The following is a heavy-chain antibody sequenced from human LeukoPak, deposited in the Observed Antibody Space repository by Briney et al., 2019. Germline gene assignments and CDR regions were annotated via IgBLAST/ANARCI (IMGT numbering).Heavy chain of an antibody. D-gene: IGHD2-21*01. V-gene: IGHV5-51*01. CDR2: IYPGHSDT. J-gene: IGHJ4*02. CDR1: GYGFTTYW. CDR3: ARHGNLWSLDF. Sequence: GESLKISCKASGYGFTTYWIGWVRQMPGKGLEYIGIIYPGHSDTRYSPSFQGQVTISADKSIGTTYLQWSSLKASDTAMYYCARHGNLWSLDFWGEGTLVTVSS.